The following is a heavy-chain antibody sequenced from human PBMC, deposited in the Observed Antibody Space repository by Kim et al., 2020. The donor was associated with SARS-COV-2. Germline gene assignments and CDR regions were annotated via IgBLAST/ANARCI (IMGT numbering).Heavy chain of an antibody. CDR3: AREFERYDAFDI. J-gene: IGHJ3*02. Sequence: GGSLRLSCVASGFTFETYTLHWVRQAPGKGLEWLSVISYDGAHKYYADSMRGRFTISRDNSKNTLYLQMNTLRPEDTAVYYCAREFERYDAFDIWGQGTMHSVPS. CDR2: ISYDGAHK. V-gene: IGHV3-30-3*01. CDR1: GFTFETYT. D-gene: IGHD1-1*01.